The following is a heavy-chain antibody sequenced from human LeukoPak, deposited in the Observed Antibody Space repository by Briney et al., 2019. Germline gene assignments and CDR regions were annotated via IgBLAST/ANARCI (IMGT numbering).Heavy chain of an antibody. V-gene: IGHV3-74*01. CDR1: GFTFSSYW. CDR2: INTDGSST. Sequence: PGGSLRLSCAASGFTFSSYWMHWVRQAPGKGLVWVSRINTDGSSTNYADSVKGRFTISRDNAKNTLYLRMNSLRAEDTAVYYCVPLGGYCSGGSCYHWGQGTLVTVSS. D-gene: IGHD2-15*01. CDR3: VPLGGYCSGGSCYH. J-gene: IGHJ5*02.